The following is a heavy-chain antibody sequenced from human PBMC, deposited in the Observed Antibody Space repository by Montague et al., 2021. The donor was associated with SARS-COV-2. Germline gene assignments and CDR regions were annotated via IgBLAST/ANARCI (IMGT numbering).Heavy chain of an antibody. CDR3: ARVEGGSHLDY. Sequence: SETLSLTCGVSLDCVSGGTRWTCVRAHPGTPLTWIGGISHTGNTKYNWSLRSRLTISVDKSKNQFSLELRSVTAADTAIYYCARVEGGSHLDYWGQGILATVSS. J-gene: IGHJ4*02. CDR2: ISHTGNT. CDR1: LDCVSGGTR. V-gene: IGHV4-4*02. D-gene: IGHD1-26*01.